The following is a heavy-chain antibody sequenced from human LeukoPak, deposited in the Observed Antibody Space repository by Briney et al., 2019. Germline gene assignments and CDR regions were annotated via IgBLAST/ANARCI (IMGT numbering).Heavy chain of an antibody. J-gene: IGHJ4*02. CDR3: ARDQEAFDY. CDR2: ICPRDGST. Sequence: ASVKVSCKASGYSFTSNYIHWVRQAPGQGLEWMGMICPRDGSTSYAQKFQGRVTVTRDTSTSTVHMELSGLRSEDTAVYYCARDQEAFDYWGQGTLVTVSS. CDR1: GYSFTSNY. V-gene: IGHV1-46*01.